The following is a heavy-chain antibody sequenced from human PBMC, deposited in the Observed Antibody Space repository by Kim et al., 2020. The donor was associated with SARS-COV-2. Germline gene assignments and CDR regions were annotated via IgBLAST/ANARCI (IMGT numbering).Heavy chain of an antibody. D-gene: IGHD3-22*01. J-gene: IGHJ5*02. V-gene: IGHV4-34*01. Sequence: SETLSLTCAVYGGSFSGYDWTWIRQPPGMGLEWIGEINHSGSTNYNPSLRSRVTISVDTSKNQFSLKLTSVTAAATAMYFCPRGSRDFTMRVVIITGGINWFAPWGQGTLVTVSS. CDR1: GGSFSGYD. CDR3: PRGSRDFTMRVVIITGGINWFAP. CDR2: INHSGST.